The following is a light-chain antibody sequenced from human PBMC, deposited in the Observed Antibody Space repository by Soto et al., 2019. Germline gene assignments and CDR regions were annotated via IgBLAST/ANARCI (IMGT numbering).Light chain of an antibody. CDR2: EVS. CDR3: QSYESSNQV. V-gene: IGLV2-8*01. J-gene: IGLJ3*02. CDR1: SSDVGGYNY. Sequence: QSALTQPPSASGSPGQSVTISCTGTSSDVGGYNYVSWYQQHPGKAPKLMIYEVSKRPSGVPDRFSGSKSGNTASLTVSGLQAEDEADYYCQSYESSNQVFGGGTKLTVL.